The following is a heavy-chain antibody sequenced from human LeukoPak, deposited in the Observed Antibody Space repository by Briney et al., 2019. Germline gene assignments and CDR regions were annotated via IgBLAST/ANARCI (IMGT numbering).Heavy chain of an antibody. CDR2: ISSGSSTI. CDR1: GFRFSEYS. D-gene: IGHD3-10*01. J-gene: IGHJ4*02. CDR3: ARDWGSLYYLDY. V-gene: IGHV3-48*02. Sequence: GGSLRLSCAASGFRFSEYSMNWVRQAPGKGLEWISYISSGSSTIFYADSVRGRFTISRDNAKDSLYLQMNSLRDDDTAVYYCARDWGSLYYLDYWGQETLVTVSS.